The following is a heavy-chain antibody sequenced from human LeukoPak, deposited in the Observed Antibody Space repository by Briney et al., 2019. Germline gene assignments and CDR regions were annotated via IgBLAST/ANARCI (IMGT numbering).Heavy chain of an antibody. CDR2: IRSKTYGGTT. V-gene: IGHV3-49*04. J-gene: IGHJ4*02. Sequence: GGSLRLSCTASGFTFCDDAMSWVRQAPGKGLEWVGFIRSKTYGGTTEHAASVKGRFSISRDDSKRIAHLQMDSLKTEDTAVYYCTTRSFDSWPYYFESWGQGTLVSVSS. CDR3: TTRSFDSWPYYFES. CDR1: GFTFCDDA. D-gene: IGHD6-13*01.